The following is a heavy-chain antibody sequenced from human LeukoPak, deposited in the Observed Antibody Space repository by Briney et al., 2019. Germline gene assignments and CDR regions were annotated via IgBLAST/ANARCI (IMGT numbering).Heavy chain of an antibody. CDR1: GFTFSSYS. Sequence: GGSLRLSCAASGFTFSSYSMNWVRQAPGKGLEWVSSISSSSSYIYYADSVKGRFTISRDNAKNSLYLQMNSLRAEGTAVYYCAKVLLVVPAAIGPADAFDIWGQGTMVTVSS. CDR2: ISSSSSYI. CDR3: AKVLLVVPAAIGPADAFDI. D-gene: IGHD2-2*02. V-gene: IGHV3-21*01. J-gene: IGHJ3*02.